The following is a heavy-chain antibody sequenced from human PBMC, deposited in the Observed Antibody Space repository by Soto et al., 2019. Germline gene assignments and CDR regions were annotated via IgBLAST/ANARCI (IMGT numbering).Heavy chain of an antibody. Sequence: DVQLVESGGGLIQPGESLRLSCAAFGLTISGKKYVAWVRQAPGKGLEWVAALYDVDGSFYADSVTGRFTTSSDSSKTTVYLQMHDLRPDDTAVYYCATWHEREPAFDVWGQGTTVTIST. J-gene: IGHJ3*01. CDR1: GLTISGKKY. CDR2: LYDVDGS. D-gene: IGHD1-1*01. CDR3: ATWHEREPAFDV. V-gene: IGHV3-53*01.